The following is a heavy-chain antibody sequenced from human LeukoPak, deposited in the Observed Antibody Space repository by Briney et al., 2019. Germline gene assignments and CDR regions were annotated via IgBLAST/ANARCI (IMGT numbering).Heavy chain of an antibody. Sequence: GGSLRLSCAASGFTFSSYWMSWVRQAPGEGLEWVANIKQDGSEKYYVDSVKGRFTISRDNSKNTLYLQMNSLRAEDTAVYYCASGVVAREDYDAFDIWGQGTMVTVSS. J-gene: IGHJ3*02. V-gene: IGHV3-7*01. CDR1: GFTFSSYW. CDR2: IKQDGSEK. CDR3: ASGVVAREDYDAFDI. D-gene: IGHD3-22*01.